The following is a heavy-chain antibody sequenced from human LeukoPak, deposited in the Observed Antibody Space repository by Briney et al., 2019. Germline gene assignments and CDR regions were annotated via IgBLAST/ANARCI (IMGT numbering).Heavy chain of an antibody. CDR2: IYTSGST. CDR3: ARAQCCPGTPDY. CDR1: GGSISSGSYY. V-gene: IGHV4-61*02. D-gene: IGHD2-15*01. Sequence: SETLSLTCTVSGGSISSGSYYWSWIRQPAGKGLEWIGRIYTSGSTNYNPSLKCRVTISVDTSKNQFSLKLSSVTAADTAVYYCARAQCCPGTPDYWGQGTLVTVYS. J-gene: IGHJ4*02.